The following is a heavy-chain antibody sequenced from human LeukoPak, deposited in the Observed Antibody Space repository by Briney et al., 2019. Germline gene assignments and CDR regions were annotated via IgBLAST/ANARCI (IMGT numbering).Heavy chain of an antibody. D-gene: IGHD6-6*01. CDR1: GFTFSSYW. Sequence: GGSLRLSCAASGFTFSSYWMHWVRQAPGKGLVWVSLIKSDGRSTSYADSVKGRFTISRDNAKDTVYLQMNSLRVEDTAVYYCTRDFKYSSDYWGQGTLVTVSS. CDR2: IKSDGRST. J-gene: IGHJ4*02. V-gene: IGHV3-74*01. CDR3: TRDFKYSSDY.